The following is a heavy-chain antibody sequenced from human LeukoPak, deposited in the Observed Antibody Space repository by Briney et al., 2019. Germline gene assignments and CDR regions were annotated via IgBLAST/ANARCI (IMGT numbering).Heavy chain of an antibody. CDR3: ARVTAAGNNPGMDV. V-gene: IGHV3-48*04. CDR2: ISSSSSTI. Sequence: PGGSLRLSCAASGFTFSSYSMNWVRQAPGKGLEWVSYISSSSSTIYYADSVKGRFTISRDNAKNSLYLQMNSLRAEDTAVYYCARVTAAGNNPGMDVWGQGTTVTVSS. D-gene: IGHD6-13*01. J-gene: IGHJ6*02. CDR1: GFTFSSYS.